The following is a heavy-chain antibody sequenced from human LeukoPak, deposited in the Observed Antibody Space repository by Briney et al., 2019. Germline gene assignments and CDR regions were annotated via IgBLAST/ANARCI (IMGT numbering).Heavy chain of an antibody. D-gene: IGHD4-23*01. Sequence: GESLKISCQGSGYSFSTYCIGWVRQMPGRGLEWMGFINPGDSETRYRPPFQGQVTLSADKSTSTAYLQWTSLKVSDTAMYYCARQNGGNSYWFDTWGQGTLVTVSS. CDR2: INPGDSET. CDR1: GYSFSTYC. V-gene: IGHV5-51*01. J-gene: IGHJ5*02. CDR3: ARQNGGNSYWFDT.